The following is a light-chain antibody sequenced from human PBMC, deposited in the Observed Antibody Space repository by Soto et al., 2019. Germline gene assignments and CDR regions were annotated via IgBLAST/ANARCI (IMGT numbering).Light chain of an antibody. CDR3: QQSSRYPLT. CDR2: DAS. J-gene: IGKJ4*01. Sequence: EIVLTHYPRTLSLSACERDTLSCSASQTVRNNYLAWYQQKPGQAPRLLIYDASSRATGIPDRFSGGGSGTDFTLTISRREPEDFAVYYYQQSSRYPLTFGGGTKVDIK. V-gene: IGKV3-20*01. CDR1: QTVRNNY.